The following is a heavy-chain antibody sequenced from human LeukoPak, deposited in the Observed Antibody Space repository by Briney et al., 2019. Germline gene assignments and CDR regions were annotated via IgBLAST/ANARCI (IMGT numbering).Heavy chain of an antibody. D-gene: IGHD3-22*01. Sequence: GGSLRLSCAASGFTFSSYSMNWVRQAPGKGLEWVSSISSSSSYIYYADSVKGRFTISRDNSKNTLYLQMNSLRAEDTAVYYCARGDYYDSSGYPFGYWGQGTLVTVSS. J-gene: IGHJ4*02. V-gene: IGHV3-21*01. CDR3: ARGDYYDSSGYPFGY. CDR1: GFTFSSYS. CDR2: ISSSSSYI.